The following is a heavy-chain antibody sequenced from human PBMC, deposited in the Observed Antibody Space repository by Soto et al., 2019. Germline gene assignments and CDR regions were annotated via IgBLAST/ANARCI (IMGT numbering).Heavy chain of an antibody. CDR3: ARHRVGGTFYTTLGF. CDR2: ISYDGSNR. J-gene: IGHJ4*02. CDR1: GFTFSNYG. V-gene: IGHV3-30-3*01. D-gene: IGHD1-7*01. Sequence: GGSLRLSCAASGFTFSNYGMHWVRQAPGKGLEWVAVISYDGSNRYYADSVRGRFTISRDNSKNTLYLQMNSLRAEDAAVYYCARHRVGGTFYTTLGFWGQGTLVTVSS.